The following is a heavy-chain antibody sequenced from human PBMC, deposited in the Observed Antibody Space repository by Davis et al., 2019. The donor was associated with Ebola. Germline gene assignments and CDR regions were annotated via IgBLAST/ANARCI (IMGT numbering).Heavy chain of an antibody. D-gene: IGHD4/OR15-4a*01. CDR3: ARDYGDYYYGMDV. CDR1: GFTVSSNY. Sequence: GESLKISCAASGFTVSSNYMSWVRQAPGKGLEWVSVIYSGGSTYYADSVKGRFTISRHNSKNTLYLQMNSLRAEDTAVYYCARDYGDYYYGMDVWGLGTTVTVSS. V-gene: IGHV3-53*04. CDR2: IYSGGST. J-gene: IGHJ6*02.